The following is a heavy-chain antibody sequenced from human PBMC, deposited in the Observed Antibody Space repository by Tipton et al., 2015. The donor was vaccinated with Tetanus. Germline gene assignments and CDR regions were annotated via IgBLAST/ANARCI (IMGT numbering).Heavy chain of an antibody. D-gene: IGHD7-27*01. Sequence: QLVQSGAEVKKPGESLKISCSGSGYSFNIYWLAWVRQMPGKGLEWMGIIYPDDSDTRYSPSFQGQVTISADKSTTTAYPQWSSLKASDTAMYYCARRLGPYTGDHFWHFDLWGRGTLVTVSS. CDR1: GYSFNIYW. V-gene: IGHV5-51*01. J-gene: IGHJ2*01. CDR3: ARRLGPYTGDHFWHFDL. CDR2: IYPDDSDT.